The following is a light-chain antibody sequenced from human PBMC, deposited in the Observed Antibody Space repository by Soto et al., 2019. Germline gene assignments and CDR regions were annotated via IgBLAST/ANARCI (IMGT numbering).Light chain of an antibody. Sequence: QSALTQPASVSGSPGQSITISCTGTSSDVGSYNLVSWYQQHPGKAPKLMIYEVSKRPSGVSNRFSGSKSGNTASLTISGLQAEDEADYYCCSYAGSSTFEGVVFGGGTKVTVL. V-gene: IGLV2-23*02. J-gene: IGLJ2*01. CDR3: CSYAGSSTFEGVV. CDR2: EVS. CDR1: SSDVGSYNL.